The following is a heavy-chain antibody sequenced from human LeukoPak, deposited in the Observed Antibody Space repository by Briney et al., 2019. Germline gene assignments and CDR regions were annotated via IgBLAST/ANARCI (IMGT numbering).Heavy chain of an antibody. V-gene: IGHV1-2*02. D-gene: IGHD6-19*01. Sequence: ASVKVSCKASGYTFTGYYMHWVRQAPGQGLEWMGWINPNSGGTNYAQKFQGRVTMTRDTSMSTAYMELSRLRSDDTAVYYCARDAGIAVADQFDYWGQGTLVTVSS. CDR1: GYTFTGYY. CDR2: INPNSGGT. J-gene: IGHJ4*02. CDR3: ARDAGIAVADQFDY.